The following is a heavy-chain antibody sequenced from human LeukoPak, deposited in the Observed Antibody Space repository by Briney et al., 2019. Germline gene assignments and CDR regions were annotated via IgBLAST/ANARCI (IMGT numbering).Heavy chain of an antibody. Sequence: GGSLRLSCAASGFTFSSYSMNWVRQAPGKGLEWVSYISSSSSTIYYADSVKGRFTISRDNAKNSLYLQMNSLRAEDTAVYYCAREEVVYCGGDCYLFDYWGQGTLVTVSS. D-gene: IGHD2-21*02. J-gene: IGHJ4*02. CDR1: GFTFSSYS. CDR2: ISSSSSTI. CDR3: AREEVVYCGGDCYLFDY. V-gene: IGHV3-48*04.